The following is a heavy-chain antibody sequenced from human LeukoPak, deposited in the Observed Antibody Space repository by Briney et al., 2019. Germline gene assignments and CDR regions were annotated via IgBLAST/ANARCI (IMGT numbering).Heavy chain of an antibody. Sequence: PGRSLRLSCAASGFTFSSYGMNWVRQAPGKGLEWVSYISSRGSTIYYADSVKGRFTISRDNAKNSLFLQMNSLRAEDTAVYYCASHRKDCSGGNCYYYYGMDVWGQGTTVTVSS. D-gene: IGHD2-15*01. CDR3: ASHRKDCSGGNCYYYYGMDV. CDR2: ISSRGSTI. CDR1: GFTFSSYG. V-gene: IGHV3-48*04. J-gene: IGHJ6*02.